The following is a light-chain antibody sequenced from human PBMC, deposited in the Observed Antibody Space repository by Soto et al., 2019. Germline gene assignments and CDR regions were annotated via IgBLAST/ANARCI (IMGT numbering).Light chain of an antibody. J-gene: IGKJ1*01. V-gene: IGKV1-8*01. Sequence: AIRMTQSPSSFSASTGDRVTITCRASQHIGTYLAWYQQKPGKAPNLLIYAASTLQSGVPSRFRGSGSGTDFTLTISCLQAEDFATYYCQQYYDYPRTFGQGTKVEIK. CDR1: QHIGTY. CDR3: QQYYDYPRT. CDR2: AAS.